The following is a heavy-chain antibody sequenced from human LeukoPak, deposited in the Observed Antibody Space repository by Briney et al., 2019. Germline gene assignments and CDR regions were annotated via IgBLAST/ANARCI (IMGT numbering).Heavy chain of an antibody. J-gene: IGHJ4*02. CDR2: IYYSGST. V-gene: IGHV4-59*01. Sequence: SSETLSLTCTVSGGSISSYYWSWIRQPPGKGLEWIGYIYYSGSTNYNPSLKSRVTISVDTSKNQFSLKLSSVTAADTAVYYCAAGIAAAGLYYFDYWGQGTLVTVSS. CDR1: GGSISSYY. CDR3: AAGIAAAGLYYFDY. D-gene: IGHD6-13*01.